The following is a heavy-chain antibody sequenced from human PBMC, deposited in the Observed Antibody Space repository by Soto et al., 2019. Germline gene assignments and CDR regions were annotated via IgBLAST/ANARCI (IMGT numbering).Heavy chain of an antibody. CDR2: ITPGGST. J-gene: IGHJ4*02. D-gene: IGHD2-21*02. CDR1: GGSFNSHS. Sequence: QVQLQQWGAGVLKPSETLSLTCASYGGSFNSHSRSWVRQPPGKGLEWIGEITPGGSTNYNPSLKSRVTISKDPSKNQFSLELSSLTAADTAVYYCATYDVGTIIPDYWGQGTLVTVSS. CDR3: ATYDVGTIIPDY. V-gene: IGHV4-34*01.